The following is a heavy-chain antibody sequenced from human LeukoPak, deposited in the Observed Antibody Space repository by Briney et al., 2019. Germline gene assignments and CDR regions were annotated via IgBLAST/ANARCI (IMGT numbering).Heavy chain of an antibody. J-gene: IGHJ4*02. D-gene: IGHD7-27*01. CDR2: ISSNGGST. CDR1: GFTFSSYA. Sequence: HPGGSLRLSCAASGFTFSSYAMHWVRQAPGKGLEYVSAISSNGGSTYYANSVKGRFTISRDNSKNTLYLQMNSLRAEDTAVYYCARENPKTAYLGWGQGTLVTVSS. CDR3: ARENPKTAYLG. V-gene: IGHV3-64*01.